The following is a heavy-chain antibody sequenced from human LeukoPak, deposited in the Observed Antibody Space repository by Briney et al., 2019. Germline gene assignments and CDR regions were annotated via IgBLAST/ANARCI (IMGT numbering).Heavy chain of an antibody. J-gene: IGHJ4*02. CDR3: ARARGYSYGYYYFEY. V-gene: IGHV1-69*06. Sequence: ASVKVSCKASGGTFSSYAISWVRQAPGQGLEWMGGIIPIFGTANYAQKFQGRVTITADKSTSTAYMELSSLRSEDTAVYYCARARGYSYGYYYFEYWGQGALVTVSS. D-gene: IGHD5-18*01. CDR1: GGTFSSYA. CDR2: IIPIFGTA.